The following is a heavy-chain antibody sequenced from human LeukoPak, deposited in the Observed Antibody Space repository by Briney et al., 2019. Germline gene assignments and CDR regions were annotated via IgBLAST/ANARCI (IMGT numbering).Heavy chain of an antibody. CDR3: ASGGSVVGASYDF. Sequence: GGSLRLSCAASGFTFSSYAMSWVRQAPGKGLEWVSAISGSGGSTYYADSVKGRFTISGDNSKNTLYLQMNSLRAEDTAVYYCASGGSVVGASYDFWGQGTLVTVSS. J-gene: IGHJ4*02. V-gene: IGHV3-23*01. D-gene: IGHD1-26*01. CDR2: ISGSGGST. CDR1: GFTFSSYA.